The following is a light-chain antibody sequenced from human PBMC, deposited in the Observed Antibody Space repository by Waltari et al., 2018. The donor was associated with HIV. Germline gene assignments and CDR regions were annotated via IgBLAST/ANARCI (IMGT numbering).Light chain of an antibody. V-gene: IGKV4-1*01. CDR3: QQYYTTPQS. CDR1: QTVLYSSDNRDY. CDR2: WAS. J-gene: IGKJ2*03. Sequence: DIVLTQSPDSMAVSLGERATVNCTSSQTVLYSSDNRDYLAWYQVRPGQPPQLLIYWASTRQFGVPDRFSGSGSGTHFTLTISGLQAEDVAIYYCQQYYTTPQSFGQGTRLEI.